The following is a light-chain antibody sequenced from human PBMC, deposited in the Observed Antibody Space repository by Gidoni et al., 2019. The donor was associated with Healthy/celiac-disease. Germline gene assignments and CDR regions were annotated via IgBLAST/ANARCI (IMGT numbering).Light chain of an antibody. Sequence: DIVFTHSPATLSLSPGERATLSCRASQSVSSYLAWYQQKPGQAPRLLIYDASNRATGIPARFSGSGSGTDFTLTISSLEPEDFAVYYCQQRSNWSVTFGQGTKVEIK. CDR3: QQRSNWSVT. J-gene: IGKJ1*01. CDR1: QSVSSY. V-gene: IGKV3-11*01. CDR2: DAS.